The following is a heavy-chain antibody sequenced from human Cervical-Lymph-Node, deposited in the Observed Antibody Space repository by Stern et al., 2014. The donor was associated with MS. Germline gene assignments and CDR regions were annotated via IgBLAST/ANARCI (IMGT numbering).Heavy chain of an antibody. D-gene: IGHD6-13*01. J-gene: IGHJ4*02. CDR2: IMPLFGTA. V-gene: IGHV1-69*19. Sequence: QVQLVQSGAEVKRPESSVKVSCKASGGSLSTLDISWVRQAPGQGLEWVGEIMPLFGTANYAQKSKGSLTITADESTSTVYMELSSLKSEDTAIYFCARHQAGIAANWGQGTLVTVTS. CDR3: ARHQAGIAAN. CDR1: GGSLSTLD.